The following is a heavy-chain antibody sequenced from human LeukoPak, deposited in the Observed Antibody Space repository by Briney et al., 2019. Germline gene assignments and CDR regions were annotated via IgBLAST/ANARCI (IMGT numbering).Heavy chain of an antibody. D-gene: IGHD3-22*01. Sequence: GGSLRLSCAASGFTFSSYAMSWVRQAPGKGLVWVSRINSDGSSTSYADSVKGRFTISRDNAKNTLYLQMNSLRAEDTAVYYCAREVDDSSGYYYYDLIGTFDYWGQGTLVTVSS. V-gene: IGHV3-74*01. CDR1: GFTFSSYA. CDR3: AREVDDSSGYYYYDLIGTFDY. CDR2: INSDGSST. J-gene: IGHJ4*02.